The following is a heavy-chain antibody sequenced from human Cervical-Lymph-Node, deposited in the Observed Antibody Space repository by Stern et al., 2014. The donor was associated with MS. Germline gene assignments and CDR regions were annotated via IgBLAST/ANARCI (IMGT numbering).Heavy chain of an antibody. V-gene: IGHV4-39*01. J-gene: IGHJ4*02. CDR1: CGSITNKSYY. CDR2: VYYNGRT. D-gene: IGHD2-21*02. CDR3: SRQTASVLTQALFDF. Sequence: QLQLQESGPGLVKPSETLSLTCSVSCGSITNKSYYWGWIRQSPGKGMEWIGGVYYNGRTSYNPSLKSRVTMSVDTSKNLFSLKVSSVTAADTALYYCSRQTASVLTQALFDFWGRGTLVTVSS.